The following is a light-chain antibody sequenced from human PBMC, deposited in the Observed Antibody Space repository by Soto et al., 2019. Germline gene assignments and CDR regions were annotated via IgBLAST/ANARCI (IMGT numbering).Light chain of an antibody. CDR2: GVN. CDR1: SSDVGGYNS. CDR3: CSYADTNHYV. Sequence: QSALTQPPSASGSPGQSVTISCTGTSSDVGGYNSVSWYQQHPGKAPKLIISGVNRRPSGVPDRFSGSKSGNAASLTVSGLQAEDEADYCCCSYADTNHYVFGTGTKVTVL. V-gene: IGLV2-8*01. J-gene: IGLJ1*01.